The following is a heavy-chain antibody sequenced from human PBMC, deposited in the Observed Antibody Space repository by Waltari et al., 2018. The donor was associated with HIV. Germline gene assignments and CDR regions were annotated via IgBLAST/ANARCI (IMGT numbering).Heavy chain of an antibody. Sequence: QVQLVESGGGVVKPGRSLRLSCAASGFTFSTYGMHWVRQAPGKGLEWVAGIWYDGSNKYYADSVKGRLTISRDNSKNTVYLQINRLRAEDTAVYYCAREGQYYGSGRFGGDYWGQGTLVTVSS. CDR1: GFTFSTYG. D-gene: IGHD3-10*01. J-gene: IGHJ4*02. CDR2: IWYDGSNK. CDR3: AREGQYYGSGRFGGDY. V-gene: IGHV3-33*01.